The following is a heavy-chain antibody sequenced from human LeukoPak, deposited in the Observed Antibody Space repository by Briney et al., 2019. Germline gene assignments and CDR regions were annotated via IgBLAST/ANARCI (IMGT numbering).Heavy chain of an antibody. Sequence: GASVKVSCKASGYTFTSYYMHWVRQAPGQGLEWMGIINPSGGSTSYAQKFQGRVTMTRDTSISTAYMELSRLRSDDTAVYYCASNYGGNRGIDYWGQGTLVTVSS. J-gene: IGHJ4*02. CDR3: ASNYGGNRGIDY. V-gene: IGHV1-46*01. CDR2: INPSGGST. D-gene: IGHD4-23*01. CDR1: GYTFTSYY.